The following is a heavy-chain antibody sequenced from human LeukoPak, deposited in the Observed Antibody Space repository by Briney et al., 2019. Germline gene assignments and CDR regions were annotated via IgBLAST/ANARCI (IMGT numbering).Heavy chain of an antibody. J-gene: IGHJ6*02. CDR2: ISYDGTNE. V-gene: IGHV3-30*18. CDR3: AKRSHDIVIGSPYGMDV. D-gene: IGHD3-9*01. CDR1: GFTFIAYD. Sequence: GGSLRLSCAASGFTFIAYDIHWVRQAPGKGLEWVASISYDGTNEYYTDSVQGRFTISRDNSNNTLYLQMNSLRTEDTALYYCAKRSHDIVIGSPYGMDVWGQGTTVTVSS.